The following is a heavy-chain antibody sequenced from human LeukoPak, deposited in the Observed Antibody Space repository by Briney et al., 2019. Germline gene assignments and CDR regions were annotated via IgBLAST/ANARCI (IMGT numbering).Heavy chain of an antibody. Sequence: GGSLRLSCAASGFTFSSYTMSWVRQAPGKGLEWVSSISSTSTYIYYADSVKGRFTISRDNAKNSLYLQMNSLRAEDTAVYYCAREPFWSGYYSNLHFDYWGQGTLVTVSS. J-gene: IGHJ4*02. CDR1: GFTFSSYT. CDR2: ISSTSTYI. D-gene: IGHD3-3*01. V-gene: IGHV3-21*01. CDR3: AREPFWSGYYSNLHFDY.